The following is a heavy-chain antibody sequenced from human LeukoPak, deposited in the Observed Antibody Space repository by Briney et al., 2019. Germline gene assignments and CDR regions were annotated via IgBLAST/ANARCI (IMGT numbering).Heavy chain of an antibody. CDR1: KFTFSMYS. CDR2: ISGRGGNT. CDR3: AKGLRPYFTSDAFDI. V-gene: IGHV3-23*01. J-gene: IGHJ3*02. D-gene: IGHD2-21*01. Sequence: PGGSLRLSCSASKFTFSMYSMSWVRQSPGKGLEWVSAISGRGGNTYYVDSVKGRFTISRDNSKSTLFFQLDNVRAEDTAFYYCAKGLRPYFTSDAFDIWGRGTLVTVNS.